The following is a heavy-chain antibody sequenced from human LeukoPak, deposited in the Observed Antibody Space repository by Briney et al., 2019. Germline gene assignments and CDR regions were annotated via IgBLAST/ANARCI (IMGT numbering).Heavy chain of an antibody. V-gene: IGHV3-74*01. D-gene: IGHD2-15*01. CDR1: GFTFSSYS. CDR2: INSDGGST. J-gene: IGHJ4*02. CDR3: AKQDVVVAATPDY. Sequence: GGSLRLSCAASGFTFSSYSMNWVRQAPGKGLVWVSRINSDGGSTDYADSVKGRFTISRDNAKNTVYLQMNSLRAEDTAVYYCAKQDVVVAATPDYWGQGTLVTVSS.